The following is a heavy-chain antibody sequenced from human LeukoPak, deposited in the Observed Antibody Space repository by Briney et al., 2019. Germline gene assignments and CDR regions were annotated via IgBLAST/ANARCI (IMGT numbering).Heavy chain of an antibody. Sequence: GGSLRLSCVASGFTFSSSAMNWVRQTQGKGLEWVATISETGSRTYYAESVKGRFTISRDNSNNTLYLQMNSLRAEDTAVYYCAKTISVRTFDSGGQGTLVTVSS. CDR2: ISETGSRT. D-gene: IGHD5-24*01. CDR1: GFTFSSSA. J-gene: IGHJ4*02. CDR3: AKTISVRTFDS. V-gene: IGHV3-23*01.